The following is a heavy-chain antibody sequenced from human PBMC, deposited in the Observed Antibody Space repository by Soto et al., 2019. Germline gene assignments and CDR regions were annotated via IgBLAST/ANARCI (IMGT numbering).Heavy chain of an antibody. J-gene: IGHJ4*02. CDR1: GFTFRSHG. CDR3: AKDSGINWYYFDC. D-gene: IGHD1-20*01. V-gene: IGHV3-30*18. CDR2: ISYDGSDT. Sequence: GGSLRLSCAASGFTFRSHGMHWVRQAPGKGLEWLSLISYDGSDTQYADSVKGRFTISRDNSKNMLYLQMNSLGAEDSAVYYCAKDSGINWYYFDCWGQGTPVTVSS.